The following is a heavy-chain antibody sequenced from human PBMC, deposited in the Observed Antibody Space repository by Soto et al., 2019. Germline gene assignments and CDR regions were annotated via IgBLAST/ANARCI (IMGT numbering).Heavy chain of an antibody. CDR1: GGSVSSGDYY. D-gene: IGHD5-18*01. J-gene: IGHJ5*02. V-gene: IGHV4-61*08. CDR2: IYYSGNT. Sequence: LSLTCTVSGGSVSSGDYYWSWIRQPPGKGLEWIGYIYYSGNTNYNPSLKSRVIISVDTSKNLFSLKLTSVTAADTAVYYCARIPVDTSMIYWLDPWGQGTLVTVSS. CDR3: ARIPVDTSMIYWLDP.